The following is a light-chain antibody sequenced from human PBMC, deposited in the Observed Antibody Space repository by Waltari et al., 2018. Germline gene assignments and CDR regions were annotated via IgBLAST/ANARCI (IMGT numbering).Light chain of an antibody. Sequence: NFMLTQPHSVSESPGKTVTISCTVTSGSIAGKYVQWYQQRPGSAPTTVIYEDDQRPSGVPDRFSGSIDRSSNSASLTISGLKTDDEADYDCQSSDTSARWVVGGGTRLTVL. CDR1: SGSIAGKY. CDR2: EDD. V-gene: IGLV6-57*02. J-gene: IGLJ3*02. CDR3: QSSDTSARWV.